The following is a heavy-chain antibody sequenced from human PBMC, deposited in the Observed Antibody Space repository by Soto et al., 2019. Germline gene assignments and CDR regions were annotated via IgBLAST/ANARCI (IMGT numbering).Heavy chain of an antibody. J-gene: IGHJ3*02. CDR1: GFTFSSYW. V-gene: IGHV3-7*05. Sequence: HPGGSLRLSCAASGFTFSSYWMSWVRQAPGKGLEWVANIKQDGSEKYYVDSVKGRFTISRDNAKNSLYLQMNSLRAEDTAVYYSAREAVDILTGQDAFDIWGQGTMVT. CDR3: AREAVDILTGQDAFDI. D-gene: IGHD3-9*01. CDR2: IKQDGSEK.